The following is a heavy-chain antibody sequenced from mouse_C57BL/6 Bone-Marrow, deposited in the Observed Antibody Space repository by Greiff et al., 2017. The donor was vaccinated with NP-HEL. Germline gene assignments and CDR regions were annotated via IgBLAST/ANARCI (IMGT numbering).Heavy chain of an antibody. V-gene: IGHV1-82*01. CDR3: ARVTLRQLRLRPYYFDY. CDR2: IYPGDGDT. D-gene: IGHD3-2*02. J-gene: IGHJ2*01. Sequence: VMLVESGPELVKPGASVKISCKASGYAFSSSWMNWVKQRPGKGLEWIGRIYPGDGDTNYNGKFKGKATLTADKSSSTAYMQLSSLTSEDSAVYFCARVTLRQLRLRPYYFDYWGQGTTLTVSS. CDR1: GYAFSSSW.